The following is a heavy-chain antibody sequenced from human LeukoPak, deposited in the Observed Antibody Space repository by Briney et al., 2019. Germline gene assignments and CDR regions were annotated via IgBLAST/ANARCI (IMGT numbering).Heavy chain of an antibody. V-gene: IGHV3-23*01. Sequence: GGSLRLPCAASGFTFSSYGMSWVRQAPGKGLEWVSAISGSGGSTYYADSVKGRFTISRDNSKNTLYLQMNSLRAEDTAVYYCARDTGDSSGYYSDYWGQGTLVTVSS. CDR3: ARDTGDSSGYYSDY. CDR1: GFTFSSYG. CDR2: ISGSGGST. D-gene: IGHD3-22*01. J-gene: IGHJ4*02.